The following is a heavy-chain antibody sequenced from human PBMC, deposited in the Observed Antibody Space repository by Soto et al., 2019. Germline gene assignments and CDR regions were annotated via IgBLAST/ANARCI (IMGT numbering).Heavy chain of an antibody. D-gene: IGHD5-12*01. J-gene: IGHJ4*02. CDR2: ISPIFGTA. CDR1: GGTFSSYA. CDR3: ARDLSGYEPFDY. V-gene: IGHV1-69*01. Sequence: QVQLVQSGAEVKKPGSSVKVSCKASGGTFSSYAISWVRQAPGQGLEWMGGISPIFGTANYAQKFQGRVKITADESTSTSYMELSSLRSEDTAVYYCARDLSGYEPFDYWGQGTLVTVSS.